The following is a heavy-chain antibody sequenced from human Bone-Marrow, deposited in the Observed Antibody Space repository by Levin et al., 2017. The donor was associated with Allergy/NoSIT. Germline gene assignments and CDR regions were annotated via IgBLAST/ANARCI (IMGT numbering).Heavy chain of an antibody. CDR2: IKQDGSEK. V-gene: IGHV3-7*04. CDR3: ARDAIVSGYCSSTSCYAGQNWFDP. D-gene: IGHD2-2*03. J-gene: IGHJ5*02. CDR1: GFTFSSYW. Sequence: GESLKISCAASGFTFSSYWMSWVRQAPGKGLEWVANIKQDGSEKYYVDSVKGRFTISRDNAKNSLYLQMNSLRAEDTAVYYCARDAIVSGYCSSTSCYAGQNWFDPWGQGTLVTVSS.